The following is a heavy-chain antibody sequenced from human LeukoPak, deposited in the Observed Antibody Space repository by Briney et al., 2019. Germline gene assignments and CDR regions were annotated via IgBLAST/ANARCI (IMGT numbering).Heavy chain of an antibody. CDR3: ARSGNGGMDV. Sequence: GGSLRLSCAASGFTYSNYDMHWVRQAPGKGLEWVAVISYDGSNKYYADSVKGRFTISRDNSRNTLYLQMNSLRAEDTAVYYCARSGNGGMDVWGQGTTVTVSS. CDR1: GFTYSNYD. CDR2: ISYDGSNK. D-gene: IGHD4-23*01. V-gene: IGHV3-30*03. J-gene: IGHJ6*02.